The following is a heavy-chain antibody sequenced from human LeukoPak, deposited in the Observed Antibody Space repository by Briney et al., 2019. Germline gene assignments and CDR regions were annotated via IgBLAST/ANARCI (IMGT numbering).Heavy chain of an antibody. Sequence: PGRSLRLSCAASGFTFGSYSMNWVRQAPGKGQEWVSVISGTSSYIYYADSVKGRFTISRDNAKNSLYLQMNSLRAEDTAAYYCARGPYSSSWSEFDYWGQGTRVTVSS. D-gene: IGHD6-13*01. CDR1: GFTFGSYS. CDR3: ARGPYSSSWSEFDY. CDR2: ISGTSSYI. J-gene: IGHJ4*02. V-gene: IGHV3-21*01.